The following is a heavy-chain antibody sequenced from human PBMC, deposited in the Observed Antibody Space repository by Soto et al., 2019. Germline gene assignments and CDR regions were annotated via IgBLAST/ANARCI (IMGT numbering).Heavy chain of an antibody. D-gene: IGHD3-16*02. CDR3: ARIHRRPPSFTDKLYNLIDL. V-gene: IGHV2-26*01. CDR2: IFSNDEK. Sequence: QVTLKESGPVLVKHTETLTLTCTVSGFSLSNARMGVSWIRQPPGKALEWLAHIFSNDEKSYSTSLKSRLTLSKDTTKSQIVLTKTNREPVDTDTYDCARIHRRPPSFTDKLYNLIDLWGRRTTETV. CDR1: GFSLSNARMG. J-gene: IGHJ6*02.